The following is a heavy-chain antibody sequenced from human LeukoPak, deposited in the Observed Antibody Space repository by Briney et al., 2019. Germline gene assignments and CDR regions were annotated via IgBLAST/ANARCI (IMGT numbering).Heavy chain of an antibody. V-gene: IGHV4-4*02. CDR2: VYRRGST. Sequence: SETLSLTCAVSGDSISSNYCWRWVRQFPGKGLEWIGEVYRRGSTSYNPSLKSRVTISVDTSKNQFSLKLSSVTAADTAVYYCARDGDQTSFDYWGQGTLVTVSS. CDR3: ARDGDQTSFDY. J-gene: IGHJ4*02. CDR1: GDSISSNYC. D-gene: IGHD4-17*01.